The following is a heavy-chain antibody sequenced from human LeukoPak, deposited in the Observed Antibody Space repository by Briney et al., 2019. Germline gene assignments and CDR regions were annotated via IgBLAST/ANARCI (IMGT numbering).Heavy chain of an antibody. CDR2: IKQDGSEK. CDR3: ARLKRSTWAGRMDFQH. J-gene: IGHJ1*01. V-gene: IGHV3-7*01. D-gene: IGHD6-13*01. CDR1: GFTFSSYD. Sequence: GGSLRLSCAASGFTFSSYDMNWVRQAPGKGLEWVANIKQDGSEKYYVDSVKGRFTISRDNAKNSLYLQMNSLRAEDTAVYYCARLKRSTWAGRMDFQHWGQGTLVTVSS.